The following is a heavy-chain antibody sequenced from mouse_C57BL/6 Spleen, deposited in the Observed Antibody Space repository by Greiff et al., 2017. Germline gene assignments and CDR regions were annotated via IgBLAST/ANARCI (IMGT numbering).Heavy chain of an antibody. CDR1: GYTFTDYY. CDR2: IYPGSGNT. CDR3: ARSGTVVATRYFDV. V-gene: IGHV1-76*01. Sequence: LVESGAELVRPGASVKLSCKASGYTFTDYYINWVKQRPGQGLEWIARIYPGSGNTYYNEKFKGKATLTAEKSSSTAYMQLSSLTSEDSAVYFCARSGTVVATRYFDVWGTGTTVTVSS. J-gene: IGHJ1*03. D-gene: IGHD1-1*01.